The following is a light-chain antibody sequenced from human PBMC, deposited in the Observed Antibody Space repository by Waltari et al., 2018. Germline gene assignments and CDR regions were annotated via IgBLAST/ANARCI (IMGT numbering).Light chain of an antibody. J-gene: IGKJ4*01. CDR1: QSLLSSSNNNNY. V-gene: IGKV4-1*01. CDR2: WAS. Sequence: IVMTQSPDSLGASLGERATITCRSSQSLLSSSNNNNYLAWYQQKPGQPPRLLMYWASLRESGVPERFSGSGSATDFTLTISSLQAEDVAVYYCQQYYTSPLTFGGGTKVEIK. CDR3: QQYYTSPLT.